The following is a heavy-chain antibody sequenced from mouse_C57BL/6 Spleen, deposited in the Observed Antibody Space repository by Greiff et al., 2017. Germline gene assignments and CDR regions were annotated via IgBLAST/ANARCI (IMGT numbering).Heavy chain of an antibody. CDR2: INPNNGGT. D-gene: IGHD3-1*01. CDR3: ARKRAPRRAMDY. CDR1: GYTFTDYY. J-gene: IGHJ4*01. V-gene: IGHV1-26*01. Sequence: EVQLQQSGPELVKPGASVKISCKASGYTFTDYYMNWVKQSHGKSLEWIGDINPNNGGTSYNQKFKGKATLTVDKSSSTAYMELRSLTSEDSAVYYCARKRAPRRAMDYWGQGTSVTVSS.